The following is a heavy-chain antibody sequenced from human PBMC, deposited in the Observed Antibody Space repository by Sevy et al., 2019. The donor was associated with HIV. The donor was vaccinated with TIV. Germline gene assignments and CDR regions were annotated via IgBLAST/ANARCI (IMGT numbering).Heavy chain of an antibody. CDR3: ARDLVDRIDY. D-gene: IGHD6-6*01. Sequence: GGSLRLSCAASGFAFSTYSMNWVRQAPGKGLEWVSSISSSSNYIYYAVSVKGRFTISRDNARNSLYLQMNSLRAEDTAVYYCARDLVDRIDYWGQGTLVTVSS. V-gene: IGHV3-21*01. J-gene: IGHJ4*02. CDR2: ISSSSNYI. CDR1: GFAFSTYS.